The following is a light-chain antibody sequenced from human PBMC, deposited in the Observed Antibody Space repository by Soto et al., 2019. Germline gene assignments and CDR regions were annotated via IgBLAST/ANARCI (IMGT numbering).Light chain of an antibody. CDR1: QGLDTN. CDR3: HQYDNAPQT. Sequence: EVVTTQSPATLSVSPGERATLSCRASQGLDTNLAWYQQKPGQAPRLLIYAASTRATGVPGRFSGSGSGTDFSLTISRLEPEDFAVYYCHQYDNAPQTYGQGTKVEIK. J-gene: IGKJ2*01. V-gene: IGKV3-15*01. CDR2: AAS.